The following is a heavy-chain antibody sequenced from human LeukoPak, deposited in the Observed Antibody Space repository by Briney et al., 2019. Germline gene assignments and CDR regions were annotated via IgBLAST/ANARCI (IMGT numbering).Heavy chain of an antibody. D-gene: IGHD5-18*01. J-gene: IGHJ6*02. V-gene: IGHV3-21*01. CDR3: ARDNGRGYSYGPSRGNYGTDV. CDR2: ISTSSSYI. CDR1: GFTFSSYS. Sequence: GGSLRLSCAASGFTFSSYSMNWVRQAPGKGLEWVSSISTSSSYIYYADSVKGRFTISRDNAKNSLYLQMNSLRVEDTAVYYCARDNGRGYSYGPSRGNYGTDVWGQGTTVTVSS.